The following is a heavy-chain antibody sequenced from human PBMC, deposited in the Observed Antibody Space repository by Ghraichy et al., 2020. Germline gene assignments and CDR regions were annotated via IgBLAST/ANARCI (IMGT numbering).Heavy chain of an antibody. Sequence: GGSLRLSCAASGFTFSSYWMHWVRQAPGKGLVWVSRINSDGSSTSYADSVKGRFTISRDNAKNTLYLQMNSLRAEDTAVYYCASRFHTAMVPFDYWGQGTLVTVSS. CDR2: INSDGSST. J-gene: IGHJ4*02. V-gene: IGHV3-74*01. D-gene: IGHD5-18*01. CDR3: ASRFHTAMVPFDY. CDR1: GFTFSSYW.